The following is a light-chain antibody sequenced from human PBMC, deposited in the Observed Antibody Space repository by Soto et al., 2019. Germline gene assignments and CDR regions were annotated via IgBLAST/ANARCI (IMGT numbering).Light chain of an antibody. Sequence: EIVLTQSPGTLSLSPGERATLSCRASQSVTSSYLAWYQQKPGQAPRLLIYDASTRATGIPDRFSGSGSGTDFTLTNSGLEPKVFAFYYCQQYGYSPLTFGGGTKVQIK. CDR1: QSVTSSY. J-gene: IGKJ4*01. V-gene: IGKV3-20*01. CDR2: DAS. CDR3: QQYGYSPLT.